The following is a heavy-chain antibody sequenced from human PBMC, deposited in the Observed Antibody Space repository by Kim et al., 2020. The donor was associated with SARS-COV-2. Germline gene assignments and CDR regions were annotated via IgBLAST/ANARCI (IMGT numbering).Heavy chain of an antibody. J-gene: IGHJ6*02. CDR2: IKQDGSEI. CDR1: GFTFSSYW. Sequence: GGSLRLSCAASGFTFSSYWMSWVRQAPGKGLEWVANIKQDGSEIYYVDSVKGRFTISRDNAKNSLYLQMNSLRAEDTAVYYCARDAKDYDFWRAPENLYYGMDVWGQGTTVTVSS. CDR3: ARDAKDYDFWRAPENLYYGMDV. D-gene: IGHD3-3*01. V-gene: IGHV3-7*03.